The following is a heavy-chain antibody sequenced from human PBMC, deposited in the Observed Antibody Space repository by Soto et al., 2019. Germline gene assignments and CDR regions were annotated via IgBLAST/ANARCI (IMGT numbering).Heavy chain of an antibody. D-gene: IGHD2-21*01. CDR2: IGYSGAT. Sequence: SETLSLTCTVSGGSITSGGSFWSWIRQHPGKGPEWIAFIGYSGATSYNSSLGSRVTLSEDIYKTQFSLKLRCVTAAQRAVYYCAGGGAIQKWFRSWGQRSMVIVSS. V-gene: IGHV4-31*03. J-gene: IGHJ4*02. CDR3: AGGGAIQKWFRS. CDR1: GGSITSGGSF.